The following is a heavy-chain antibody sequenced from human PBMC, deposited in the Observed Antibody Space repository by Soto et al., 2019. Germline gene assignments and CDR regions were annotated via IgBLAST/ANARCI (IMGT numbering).Heavy chain of an antibody. D-gene: IGHD1-7*01. CDR2: TYYRSKWYN. CDR1: GDSVSSNSAA. CDR3: ARDSRYNWNFGTYYYGMDV. V-gene: IGHV6-1*01. J-gene: IGHJ6*02. Sequence: PSQTLSLTCVISGDSVSSNSAAWNWIRQSPSRGLEWLGRTYYRSKWYNDCAVSVKSRITINPDTSKNQFSLQLNSVTPEDTAMYYCARDSRYNWNFGTYYYGMDVWGQGTTVTVS.